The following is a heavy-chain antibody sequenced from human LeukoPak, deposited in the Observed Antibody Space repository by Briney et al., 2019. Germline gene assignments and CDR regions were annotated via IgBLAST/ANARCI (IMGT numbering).Heavy chain of an antibody. Sequence: SGGSLRLSCAASGFTVSSNYMSWVRQAPGKGLEWVSVIYSGGSTYYADSVKGRFTISRDNSKNTLYLQMNSLRAEDTAVYYCARMFRDAFDIWGQGTMVTVSS. CDR3: ARMFRDAFDI. V-gene: IGHV3-53*01. CDR2: IYSGGST. CDR1: GFTVSSNY. D-gene: IGHD3-10*02. J-gene: IGHJ3*02.